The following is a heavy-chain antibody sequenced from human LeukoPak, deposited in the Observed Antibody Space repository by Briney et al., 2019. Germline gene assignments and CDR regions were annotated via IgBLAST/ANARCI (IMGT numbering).Heavy chain of an antibody. CDR1: GYTFTGYY. Sequence: ASVKVSCKASGYTFTGYYMHWVRQAPGQGLEWMGWINPNSGGTNYAQKFQGRVTMTRDTSISTAYMELSRLRSDDTAVYYCARDYYDFWSGYILGAFDIWGQGTMVTVSS. J-gene: IGHJ3*02. CDR2: INPNSGGT. D-gene: IGHD3-3*01. V-gene: IGHV1-2*02. CDR3: ARDYYDFWSGYILGAFDI.